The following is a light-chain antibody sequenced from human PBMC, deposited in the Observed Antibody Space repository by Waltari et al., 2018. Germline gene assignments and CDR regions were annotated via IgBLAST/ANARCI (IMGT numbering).Light chain of an antibody. CDR1: QSLVHGDGNTF. J-gene: IGKJ1*01. CDR3: MQGSFWPWT. V-gene: IGKV2-30*02. CDR2: KVS. Sequence: VLTQSPVSLSFTLGQPASISCKSSQSLVHGDGNTFLSWFLQGPGQSPRRLIYKVSIRDSGVPDRFSGSGSDSDFTLTISRLEAEDVGVYFCMQGSFWPWTFGQGTKVEIK.